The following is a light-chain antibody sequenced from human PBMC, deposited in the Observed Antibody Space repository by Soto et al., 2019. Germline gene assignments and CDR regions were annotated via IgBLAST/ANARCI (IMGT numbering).Light chain of an antibody. J-gene: IGLJ1*01. CDR1: TSDVGGYNY. CDR3: CSFASSESYV. V-gene: IGLV2-11*01. CDR2: DVT. Sequence: QAALSQPRSWSGSPGQSVTISCTGTTSDVGGYNYVSWFQQHPGRAPKLIIYDVTKRPSGVPDRFSGSKSGDTASLTISGLQAEDEADYYCCSFASSESYVFRTGTKVTVL.